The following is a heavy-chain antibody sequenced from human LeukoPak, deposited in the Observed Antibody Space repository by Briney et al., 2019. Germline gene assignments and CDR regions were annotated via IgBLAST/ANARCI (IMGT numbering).Heavy chain of an antibody. J-gene: IGHJ4*02. Sequence: QPGGSLRLSCAASGFTFSNSWMHWVRQAPGKGLVWVSNIATDGSIMSYADSVKGRFTISRDNAKNTLFLQMNSLRVEDTAVYYCASYTTNKGPPWFWGQGTLATVSS. CDR1: GFTFSNSW. CDR3: ASYTTNKGPPWF. CDR2: IATDGSIM. D-gene: IGHD1-26*01. V-gene: IGHV3-74*01.